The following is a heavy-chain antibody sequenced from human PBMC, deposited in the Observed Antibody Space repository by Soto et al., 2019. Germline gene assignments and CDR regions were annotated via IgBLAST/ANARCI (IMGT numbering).Heavy chain of an antibody. CDR3: AREGIAAAGTTAYYHGMDV. CDR2: ISAYNGNT. D-gene: IGHD6-13*01. V-gene: IGHV1-18*01. CDR1: GYTFTSYG. Sequence: ASVKVSCKASGYTFTSYGISWVRQAPGQGLEWMGWISAYNGNTNYAQRLQGRVTMTTDTSTSTAYMELRSLRSDDTAVYYCAREGIAAAGTTAYYHGMDVWGQGTKVTVSS. J-gene: IGHJ6*02.